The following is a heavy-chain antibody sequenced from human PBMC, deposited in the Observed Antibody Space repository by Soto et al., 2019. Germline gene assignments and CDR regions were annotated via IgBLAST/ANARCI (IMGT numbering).Heavy chain of an antibody. CDR3: ARDGVYYGSGKSFDP. V-gene: IGHV3-21*01. D-gene: IGHD3-10*01. CDR2: ISSSSSYI. Sequence: PGGSLRLSCAASGFTFISYSMNWVLQAPWKGLEWVSSISSSSSYIYYADSVKGRFTISRDNAKNSLYLQMNSLRAEDTAVYYCARDGVYYGSGKSFDPWGQGTLVTVSS. CDR1: GFTFISYS. J-gene: IGHJ5*02.